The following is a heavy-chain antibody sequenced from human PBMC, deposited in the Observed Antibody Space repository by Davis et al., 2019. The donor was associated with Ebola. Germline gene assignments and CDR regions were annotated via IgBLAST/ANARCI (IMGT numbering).Heavy chain of an antibody. V-gene: IGHV4-59*08. D-gene: IGHD5-12*01. CDR2: IYYSGST. CDR1: GGSISSYY. Sequence: MPGGSLRLSCTVSGGSISSYYWSWIRQPPGKGLEWIGYIYYSGSTNYNPSLKSRVTISVDTSKIHFSLKLSSVTAADTAVYYCARHGEWLRTYFDYWGQGTLVTVSS. J-gene: IGHJ4*02. CDR3: ARHGEWLRTYFDY.